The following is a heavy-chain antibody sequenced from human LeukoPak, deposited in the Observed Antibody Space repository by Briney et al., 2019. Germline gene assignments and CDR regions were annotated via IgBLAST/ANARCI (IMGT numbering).Heavy chain of an antibody. D-gene: IGHD2-15*01. CDR2: FSGSGGST. CDR1: GFTFSSYA. J-gene: IGHJ4*02. V-gene: IGHV3-23*01. Sequence: GASVKVSCKASGFTFSSYAMSWVRQAPGKGLQWVSTFSGSGGSTYYADSVKGRFTISRDNSKNTLYLQMNSLRAEDTAVYYCAKSGLNRFDYWGQGTLVTVSS. CDR3: AKSGLNRFDY.